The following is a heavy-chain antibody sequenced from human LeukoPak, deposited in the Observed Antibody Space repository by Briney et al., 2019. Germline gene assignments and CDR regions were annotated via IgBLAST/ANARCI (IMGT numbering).Heavy chain of an antibody. CDR3: ARHVLYDAFDI. V-gene: IGHV4-59*08. Sequence: SETLSLTCTVSGGSISSYYWSWIRQPPGKGLEWIGYIYYSGSTNYNPSLKSRVTISVDTSKSQFSLKLSSVTAADTAVYYCARHVLYDAFDIWGQGTMVTVSS. CDR2: IYYSGST. CDR1: GGSISSYY. J-gene: IGHJ3*02. D-gene: IGHD2-8*01.